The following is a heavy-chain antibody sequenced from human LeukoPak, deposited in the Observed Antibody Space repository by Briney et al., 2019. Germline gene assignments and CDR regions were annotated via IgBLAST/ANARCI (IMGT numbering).Heavy chain of an antibody. CDR1: GFTFSSYE. CDR2: ISSSGSTI. J-gene: IGHJ4*02. Sequence: GGSLRLSCAASGFTFSSYEMNWVRQAPGKGLEWVSYISSSGSTIYYADSVKGRFTISRDNAKNSLYLQMNSLRAGDTAVYYCARGYSYVKLDYWGQGTLVTVSS. CDR3: ARGYSYVKLDY. D-gene: IGHD5-18*01. V-gene: IGHV3-48*03.